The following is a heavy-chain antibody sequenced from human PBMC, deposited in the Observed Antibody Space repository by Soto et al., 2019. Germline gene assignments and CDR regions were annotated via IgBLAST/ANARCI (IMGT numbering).Heavy chain of an antibody. CDR3: AGDNWSSTSCHYHYYYGMDV. CDR2: IIPIFGTA. Sequence: QVQLVQSGAEVKKPGSSVKVSCKASGGTFSSYAISWVRQAPGQGLEWMGGIIPIFGTANYAQKFQGRVTITADESTSTAYMELGSLGSEATAVYYCAGDNWSSTSCHYHYYYGMDVLGQGTTVTVSS. D-gene: IGHD2-2*01. V-gene: IGHV1-69*01. J-gene: IGHJ6*02. CDR1: GGTFSSYA.